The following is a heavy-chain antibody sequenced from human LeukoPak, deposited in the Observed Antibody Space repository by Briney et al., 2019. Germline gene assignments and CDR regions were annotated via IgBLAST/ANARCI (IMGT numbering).Heavy chain of an antibody. V-gene: IGHV1-69*06. CDR1: GGTFNNYA. CDR2: IIPMFGAT. Sequence: SVKVSCTASGGTFNNYAVTWVRQAPGQGLEWMGTIIPMFGATDRAQKFQGRVTISADKSTSTVFMELSDLKYEDTEIYYCAGGGQGYWGPGTLVTVSS. CDR3: AGGGQGY. J-gene: IGHJ4*02.